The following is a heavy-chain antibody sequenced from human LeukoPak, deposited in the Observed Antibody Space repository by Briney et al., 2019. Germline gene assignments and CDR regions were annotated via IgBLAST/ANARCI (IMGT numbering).Heavy chain of an antibody. V-gene: IGHV4-61*02. CDR2: IYSGST. CDR3: ARGRVSGTTLYFDY. D-gene: IGHD1-1*01. CDR1: GASISSDSDY. J-gene: IGHJ4*02. Sequence: SETLSLNCTVSGASISSDSDYWSWIRQPAGKGLEWIGRIYSGSTDYNPSLRSRLTISVDTSKNQFSLKLSSVTAADTAVYYCARGRVSGTTLYFDYWGQGTLFTVSS.